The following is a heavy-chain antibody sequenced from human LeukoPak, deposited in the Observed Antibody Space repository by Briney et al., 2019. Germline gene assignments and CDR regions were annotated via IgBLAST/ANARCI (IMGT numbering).Heavy chain of an antibody. J-gene: IGHJ4*02. D-gene: IGHD6-13*01. V-gene: IGHV3-23*01. CDR1: GFIFKSYA. CDR2: ISGFGGST. CDR3: ARRGGSSWSSFDY. Sequence: GGSLRLSCAASGFIFKSYAMNWVRQAPGKGLEWVSGISGFGGSTYYAASVKGRFTISRDNSGDTLFLHLDNLGVEDTAMYYCARRGGSSWSSFDYWGQGSLVTVSS.